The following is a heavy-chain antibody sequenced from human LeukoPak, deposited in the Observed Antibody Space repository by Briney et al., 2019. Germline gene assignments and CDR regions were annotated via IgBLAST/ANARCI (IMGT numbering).Heavy chain of an antibody. V-gene: IGHV1-46*01. Sequence: ASVKVSCKASGYTFTSYFIHWVRQAPGQGLEWMGIINPSGGSTSFAQEFQGRVTMTRDTSTSTVYMELSSLRSEDTAVYYCARESLLWFRELRYYYGMDVWGQGTTVTVSS. D-gene: IGHD3-10*01. CDR2: INPSGGST. CDR1: GYTFTSYF. CDR3: ARESLLWFRELRYYYGMDV. J-gene: IGHJ6*02.